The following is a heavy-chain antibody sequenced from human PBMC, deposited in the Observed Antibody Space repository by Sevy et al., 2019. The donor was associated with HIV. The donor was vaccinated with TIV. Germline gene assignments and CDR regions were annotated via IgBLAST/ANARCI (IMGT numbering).Heavy chain of an antibody. CDR2: INHSGST. D-gene: IGHD3-10*01. V-gene: IGHV4-34*01. Sequence: SETLSLTCAVYGGSFSGYYWSWIRQPPGKGLEWIGEINHSGSTNYIPSLKSRVTISVDTSKNQFSLKLSSVTAADTAVYYCATPQPHFYGSVSYLIGGYYGMDVWGQGTTVTVSS. CDR3: ATPQPHFYGSVSYLIGGYYGMDV. J-gene: IGHJ6*02. CDR1: GGSFSGYY.